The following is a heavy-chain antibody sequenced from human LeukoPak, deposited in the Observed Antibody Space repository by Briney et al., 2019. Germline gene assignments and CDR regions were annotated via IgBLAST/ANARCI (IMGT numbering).Heavy chain of an antibody. CDR1: GYTSTSYD. CDR3: ARGRITGTNWFDP. J-gene: IGHJ5*02. V-gene: IGHV1-8*03. Sequence: ASVKVSCKASGYTSTSYDINWVPQATGQGLEWMGWMNPNSGNTGYAQKFQGRVTITRNTSISTAYMELSSLRSEDTAVYYCARGRITGTNWFDPWGQGTLVTISS. D-gene: IGHD1-20*01. CDR2: MNPNSGNT.